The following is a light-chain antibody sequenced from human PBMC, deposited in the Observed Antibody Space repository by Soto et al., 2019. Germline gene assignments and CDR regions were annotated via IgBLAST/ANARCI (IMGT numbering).Light chain of an antibody. CDR1: QILLHSDGKTY. CDR3: QQYHIYSGT. J-gene: IGKJ1*01. CDR2: EVS. Sequence: DIVMTQTPRSLSVTPGQPASISCKSSQILLHSDGKTYLYWYLQKPGQSPQLLIYEVSSRFSGVPDRFSGSGSGTEFTLTINSLQPDDFATYYCQQYHIYSGTFGQGTKVDIK. V-gene: IGKV2-29*03.